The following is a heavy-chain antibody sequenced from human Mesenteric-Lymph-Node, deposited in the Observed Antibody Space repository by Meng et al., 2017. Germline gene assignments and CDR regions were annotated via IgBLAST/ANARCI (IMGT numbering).Heavy chain of an antibody. CDR2: LNPNRGDT. J-gene: IGHJ5*02. D-gene: IGHD5-18*01. CDR3: ARGIVDGYGGDSWFDP. V-gene: IGHV1-2*06. CDR1: GYTFTDYY. Sequence: VQLVQSGAEVKPPGASVKVSCKASGYTFTDYYMQWVRQAPGQGREWMGRLNPNRGDTNDAQKFQGRVTMTRDTSISTAYMELSRLTSDDTAGYYWARGIVDGYGGDSWFDPWGQGTLVTVSS.